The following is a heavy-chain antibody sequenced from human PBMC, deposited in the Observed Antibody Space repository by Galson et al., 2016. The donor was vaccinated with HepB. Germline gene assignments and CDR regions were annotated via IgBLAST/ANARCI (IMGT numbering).Heavy chain of an antibody. J-gene: IGHJ4*02. CDR1: GFMFSNFG. Sequence: SLRLSCAASGFMFSNFGLSWVRQAPGKGLEWVARISTRGTTYYSDSVQGRFTISRDNSNNTLYLQMTGLRAEDTAVYYCAKEILVRRIFDHWGQGTLLTVSS. CDR2: ISTRGTT. V-gene: IGHV3-23*01. D-gene: IGHD1-1*01. CDR3: AKEILVRRIFDH.